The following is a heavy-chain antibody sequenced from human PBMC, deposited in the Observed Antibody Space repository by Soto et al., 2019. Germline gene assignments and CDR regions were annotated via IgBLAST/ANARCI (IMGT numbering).Heavy chain of an antibody. Sequence: SETLSLTCSVSGGSVRTGSYHWSWIRQPPGKGLEWIGFIPNNGSPDYNPSLKSRVVVSIDRSKNQFSLKVNSVTAADTAVYFCARIGWGGDSWGQGTLVTVSS. CDR3: ARIGWGGDS. CDR2: IPNNGSP. J-gene: IGHJ4*02. CDR1: GGSVRTGSYH. D-gene: IGHD7-27*01. V-gene: IGHV4-61*01.